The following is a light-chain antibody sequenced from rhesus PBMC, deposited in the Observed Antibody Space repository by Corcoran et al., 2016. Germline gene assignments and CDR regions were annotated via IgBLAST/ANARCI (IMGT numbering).Light chain of an antibody. J-gene: IGKJ3*01. V-gene: IGKV1-43*02. CDR1: QGIDTY. Sequence: DIQMTQSPSSLSASVGDRVTITCRASQGIDTYLNWYEQKPGEAPKRLIYAASNLESGVPSRFRGSGSRTDVTLTISILQPEDFATYYCLQYNSDPFTFGPGTTLDIK. CDR2: AAS. CDR3: LQYNSDPFT.